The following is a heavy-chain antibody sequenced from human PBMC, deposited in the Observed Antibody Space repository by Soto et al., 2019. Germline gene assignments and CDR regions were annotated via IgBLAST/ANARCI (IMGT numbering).Heavy chain of an antibody. V-gene: IGHV1-69*01. D-gene: IGHD3-16*02. CDR2: ILPIFDTP. CDR1: GGTFSTYA. J-gene: IGHJ4*02. CDR3: TRSIGSGGVIGGFDY. Sequence: QVQLVQSETEVKKPGSAVKVSCKASGGTFSTYAMNWVRQAPGQVLEWMGGILPIFDTPRYAQKFQGRVTITVDESTTTAYMELSSLRSDDTAVYYCTRSIGSGGVIGGFDYWGQGTLVTVSS.